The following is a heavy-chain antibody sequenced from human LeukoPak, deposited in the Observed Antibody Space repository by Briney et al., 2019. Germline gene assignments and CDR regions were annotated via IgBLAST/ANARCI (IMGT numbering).Heavy chain of an antibody. Sequence: SETLSLTCTVSGYSISGTYYGAWIRQPPGKGLEWIATISHSGNTYYTPPLESRLTISLDTSKKHFSLRLSSVTAADTAVYYCARVNAPVATFDYWGLGTLVAVSS. J-gene: IGHJ4*02. D-gene: IGHD1-1*01. CDR2: ISHSGNT. CDR3: ARVNAPVATFDY. CDR1: GYSISGTYY. V-gene: IGHV4-38-2*02.